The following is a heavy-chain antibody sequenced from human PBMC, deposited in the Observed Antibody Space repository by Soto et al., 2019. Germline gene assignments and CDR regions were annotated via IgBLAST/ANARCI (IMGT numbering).Heavy chain of an antibody. J-gene: IGHJ4*02. D-gene: IGHD5-12*01. CDR2: ISSRGSAI. CDR3: ASRDGYNYARLDY. CDR1: GFTFSDYF. V-gene: IGHV3-11*01. Sequence: PGGSLRLSCTASGFTFSDYFMSWIRQAPGKGLEWVSYISSRGSAIYYADSVKGRFTISRDNVKNSLYLQMNSLRAEDTAVYYCASRDGYNYARLDYWGQGTLVTVSS.